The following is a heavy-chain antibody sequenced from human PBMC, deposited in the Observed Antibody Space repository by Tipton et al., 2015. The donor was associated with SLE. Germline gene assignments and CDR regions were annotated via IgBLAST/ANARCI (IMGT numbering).Heavy chain of an antibody. D-gene: IGHD4-11*01. J-gene: IGHJ2*01. CDR3: AREFLNPVTTVHYYFDL. CDR1: GGSFSGYY. Sequence: TLSLTCAVYGGSFSGYYWSWIRQPPGKGLEWIGESNHSGSTNYNPSLKSRVTISVDTSKNQFSLKLTSVIAADTAVYYCAREFLNPVTTVHYYFDLWGRGTLVTVSS. CDR2: SNHSGST. V-gene: IGHV4-34*01.